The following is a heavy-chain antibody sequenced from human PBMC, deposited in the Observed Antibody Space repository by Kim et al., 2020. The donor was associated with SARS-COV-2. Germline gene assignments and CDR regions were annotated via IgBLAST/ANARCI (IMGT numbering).Heavy chain of an antibody. D-gene: IGHD2-15*01. CDR3: ARGRAVVGMDV. Sequence: ANYAQKIQGRVTITADESTSTAYMELSSLRSEDTAVYYWARGRAVVGMDVWGQGTTVTVSS. CDR2: A. V-gene: IGHV1-69*01. J-gene: IGHJ6*02.